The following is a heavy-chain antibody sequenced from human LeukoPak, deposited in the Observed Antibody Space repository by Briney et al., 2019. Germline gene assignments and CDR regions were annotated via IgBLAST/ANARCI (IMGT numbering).Heavy chain of an antibody. J-gene: IGHJ3*01. Sequence: PSETLSLTCTVSGGSISSYYWSWIRQPPGKGLEWIGYIYYSGSTNYNPSLKSRVTISVDTSKNYFSLKLGSVTAADTAVYYCAREVGWLHPEGSFDFWGQGTMVTVSS. CDR1: GGSISSYY. D-gene: IGHD5-12*01. CDR3: AREVGWLHPEGSFDF. CDR2: IYYSGST. V-gene: IGHV4-59*01.